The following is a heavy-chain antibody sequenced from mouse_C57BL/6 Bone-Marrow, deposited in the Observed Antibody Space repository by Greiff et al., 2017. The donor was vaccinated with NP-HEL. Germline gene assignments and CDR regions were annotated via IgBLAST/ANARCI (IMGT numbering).Heavy chain of an antibody. CDR2: INYDGSST. V-gene: IGHV5-16*01. J-gene: IGHJ4*01. CDR3: ARVRYYAMDY. CDR1: GFTFSDYY. Sequence: EVKLMESEGGLVQPGSSMKLSCTASGFTFSDYYMAWVRQVPEKGLEWVANINYDGSSTYYLDSLKSRFLISRDNAKNILYLQMSSLKSEDTATYYCARVRYYAMDYWGQGTSVTVSS.